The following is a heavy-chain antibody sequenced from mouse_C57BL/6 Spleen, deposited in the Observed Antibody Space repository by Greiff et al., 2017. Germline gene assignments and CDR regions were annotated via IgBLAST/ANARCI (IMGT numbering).Heavy chain of an antibody. CDR1: GYTFTDYN. CDR2: INPNNGGT. Sequence: EVQLQQPGPELVKPGASVKIPCKASGYTFTDYNMDWVKQSHGKGLEWIGDINPNNGGTNYNQKFKGKATLTVDKSSSTAYMELRSLTSEDTAVYCCARGGWYWGDYWGQGTTLTVSS. J-gene: IGHJ2*01. CDR3: ARGGWYWGDY. V-gene: IGHV1-18*01. D-gene: IGHD3-3*01.